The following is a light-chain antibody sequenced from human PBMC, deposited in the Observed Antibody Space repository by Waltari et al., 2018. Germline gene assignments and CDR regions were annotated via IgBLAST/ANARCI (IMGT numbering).Light chain of an antibody. Sequence: QSALTQPASVSGSPGQSITISCTGTSSDVGGYNYVSWYQQHPGKAPKLMISDVSKRPSGVSNRFSGSKSGNTAALTISGLQAEDEADYYCSSYTSSSTGVFGGGTKLTVL. CDR2: DVS. J-gene: IGLJ2*01. V-gene: IGLV2-14*01. CDR3: SSYTSSSTGV. CDR1: SSDVGGYNY.